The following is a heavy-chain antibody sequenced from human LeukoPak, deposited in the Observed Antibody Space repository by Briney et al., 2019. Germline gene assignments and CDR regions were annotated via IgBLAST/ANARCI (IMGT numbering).Heavy chain of an antibody. Sequence: KPSETLSLTCTVSGGSISSGGYYWSWIRQHPGKGLEWIGYIYYSGSTYYNPSLKSRVTISVDTSKNQFSLKLSSVTAADTAVYYCASLAPMVRGVTIAELNWFDPWGQGTLVTVSS. CDR1: GGSISSGGYY. CDR3: ASLAPMVRGVTIAELNWFDP. J-gene: IGHJ5*02. V-gene: IGHV4-31*03. CDR2: IYYSGST. D-gene: IGHD3-10*01.